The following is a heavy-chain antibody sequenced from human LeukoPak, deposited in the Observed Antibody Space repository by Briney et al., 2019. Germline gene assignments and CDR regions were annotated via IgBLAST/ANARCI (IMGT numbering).Heavy chain of an antibody. V-gene: IGHV4-30-4*01. Sequence: SETLSLTCTVSGGSISSGDYYWSWIRQPPGKGLELIGYIYYSGSTYYNPSLKSRVTISVDTSKNQFSLKLSSVTAADTAVYYCARGSPDEYYDYNTYYYYGMDVWGQGTTVTVSS. J-gene: IGHJ6*02. CDR3: ARGSPDEYYDYNTYYYYGMDV. CDR1: GGSISSGDYY. D-gene: IGHD3-3*01. CDR2: IYYSGST.